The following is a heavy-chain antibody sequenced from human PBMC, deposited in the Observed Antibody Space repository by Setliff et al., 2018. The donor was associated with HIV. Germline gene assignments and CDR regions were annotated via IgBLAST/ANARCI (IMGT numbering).Heavy chain of an antibody. D-gene: IGHD3-10*01. Sequence: ASVKVSCKASGGTFRSHEISWVRQAPGQGLEWMGGIVPILKTGNYAPKFQGRVTITADESTTTAYMELSSLRAEDTAVYYCARGGREYGVNYYYYYMDVWGKGTTVTVSS. CDR2: IVPILKTG. CDR1: GGTFRSHE. CDR3: ARGGREYGVNYYYYYMDV. V-gene: IGHV1-69*13. J-gene: IGHJ6*03.